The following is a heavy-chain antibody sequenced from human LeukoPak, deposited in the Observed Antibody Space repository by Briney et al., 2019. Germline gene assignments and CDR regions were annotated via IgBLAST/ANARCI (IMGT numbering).Heavy chain of an antibody. V-gene: IGHV4-39*07. Sequence: SETLSLTCTVSGGSISSSSYYWGWIRQPPGKGLEWIGSIYYSGSTYYNPSLKSRVTISVDTSKNQFSLKLSSVTAADTAVYYCARAKSSSWNRAFGYWGQGTLVTVSS. J-gene: IGHJ4*02. CDR1: GGSISSSSYY. D-gene: IGHD6-13*01. CDR3: ARAKSSSWNRAFGY. CDR2: IYYSGST.